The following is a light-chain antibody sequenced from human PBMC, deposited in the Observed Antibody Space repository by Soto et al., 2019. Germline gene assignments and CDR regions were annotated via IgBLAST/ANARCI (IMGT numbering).Light chain of an antibody. V-gene: IGKV3-20*01. CDR3: QQYGSSQWT. Sequence: EIVLTQSPGTLSLSPGERATLSCRASQSVSSSYLAWFQQKPGQAPRLLIYAASSRATGIPDRFSGSGSGTDFTLTVTSLEPEDFAVYYCQQYGSSQWTFGQGTKVEIK. J-gene: IGKJ1*01. CDR1: QSVSSSY. CDR2: AAS.